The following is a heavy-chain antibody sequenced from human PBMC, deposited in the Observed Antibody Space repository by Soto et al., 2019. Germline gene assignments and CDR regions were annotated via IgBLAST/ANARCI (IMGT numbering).Heavy chain of an antibody. J-gene: IGHJ5*02. CDR3: ARSSGIAAAGYWFDP. CDR2: IYYSGST. D-gene: IGHD6-13*01. CDR1: GGSISSSSYY. V-gene: IGHV4-39*07. Sequence: SETLSLTCTVSGGSISSSSYYWGWIRQPPGKGLEWIGNIYYSGSTNYNPSLKSRVTISVDTSKNQFSLKLSSVTAADTAVYYCARSSGIAAAGYWFDPWGQGTLVTVSS.